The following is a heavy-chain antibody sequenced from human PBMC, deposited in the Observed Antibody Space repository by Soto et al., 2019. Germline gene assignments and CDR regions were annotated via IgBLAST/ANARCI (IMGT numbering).Heavy chain of an antibody. CDR1: GYTFTSYG. D-gene: IGHD6-6*01. Sequence: ASVKVSCKASGYTFTSYGISWVRQAPGQGLEWMGWISAYNGNTNYAQKLQGRVTMTTDTSTSTAYMELRSLRSDDTAVYYCARDVIMEQLVPYNWFDPWGQGTLVTVSS. CDR2: ISAYNGNT. J-gene: IGHJ5*02. CDR3: ARDVIMEQLVPYNWFDP. V-gene: IGHV1-18*01.